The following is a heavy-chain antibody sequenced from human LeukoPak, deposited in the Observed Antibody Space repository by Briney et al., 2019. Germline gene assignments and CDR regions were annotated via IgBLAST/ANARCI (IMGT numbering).Heavy chain of an antibody. CDR2: ISGSGAST. J-gene: IGHJ4*02. CDR1: GFTFSSYS. Sequence: GGSLRLSCAASGFTFSSYSMSWVRQAPGKGLEWVSGISGSGASTYYADSVKGRFTISRDNSKNTLYLQMHSLRAEDTAVYYCAKVYDFWSGYCDYWGQGTLVTVSS. V-gene: IGHV3-23*01. CDR3: AKVYDFWSGYCDY. D-gene: IGHD3-3*01.